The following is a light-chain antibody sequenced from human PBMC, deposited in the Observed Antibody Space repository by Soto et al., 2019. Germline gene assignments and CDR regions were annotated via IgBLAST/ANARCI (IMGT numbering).Light chain of an antibody. CDR3: QQYGSSPIT. CDR1: QSVSSNF. V-gene: IGKV3-20*01. CDR2: GAS. Sequence: ENVLTQSPGTLSLSPGERATLSCSASQSVSSNFLAWYQQKPGQAPRLLIYGASSRATGIPDRISGSGSGTGFTLTISRLEPEDFAVYYCQQYGSSPITFGQGTRL. J-gene: IGKJ5*01.